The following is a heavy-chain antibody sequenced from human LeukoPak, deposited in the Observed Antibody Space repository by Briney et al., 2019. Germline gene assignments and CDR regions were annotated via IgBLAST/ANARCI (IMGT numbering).Heavy chain of an antibody. CDR1: GFTFSNAW. J-gene: IGHJ4*02. Sequence: GGSLRLSCAASGFTFSNAWMSWVRQAPGKGLEWVGRIKSKTDGGTTDYAAPVKGRFTISRDDSKNTLYLQMNSLRAEDTAVYYCARGATMVRGVISYYFDYWGQGTLVTVSS. V-gene: IGHV3-15*01. D-gene: IGHD3-10*01. CDR2: IKSKTDGGTT. CDR3: ARGATMVRGVISYYFDY.